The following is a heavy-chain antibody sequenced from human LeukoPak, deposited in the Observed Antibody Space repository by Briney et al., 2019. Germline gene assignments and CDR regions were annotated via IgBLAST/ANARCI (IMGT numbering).Heavy chain of an antibody. CDR1: GGSISSGDYY. J-gene: IGHJ4*02. Sequence: PSETLSLPCTVSGGSISSGDYYWSWIRQPPGKGLEGIGYIYYSGSTYYNPPLKSRVTISVDTSKNQFSLKLSSVTAADTAVYYCARVVPAAMEIDYWGQGTLVTVSS. CDR3: ARVVPAAMEIDY. CDR2: IYYSGST. D-gene: IGHD2-2*01. V-gene: IGHV4-30-4*01.